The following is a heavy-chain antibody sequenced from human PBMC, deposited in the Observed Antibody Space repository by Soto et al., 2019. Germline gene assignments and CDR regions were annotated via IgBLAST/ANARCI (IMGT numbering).Heavy chain of an antibody. J-gene: IGHJ4*02. D-gene: IGHD6-19*01. CDR1: GFTFDDYA. V-gene: IGHV3-9*01. Sequence: EVQLVESGXGXXXXGRSLRLSCAASGFTFDDYAMHWVRQAPGKGLEWVSGISWNSGSIGYADSVKGRFTISRDNAKNSLYLQMNSLRAEDTALYYCAKDRGSGWYQDFDYWGQGTLVTVSS. CDR3: AKDRGSGWYQDFDY. CDR2: ISWNSGSI.